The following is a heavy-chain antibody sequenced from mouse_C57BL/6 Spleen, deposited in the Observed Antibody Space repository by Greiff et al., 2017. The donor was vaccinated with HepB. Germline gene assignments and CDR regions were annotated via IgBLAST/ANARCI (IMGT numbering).Heavy chain of an antibody. D-gene: IGHD2-14*01. CDR1: GYTFTSYW. J-gene: IGHJ4*01. CDR3: ARSGVRYYAMDY. Sequence: QVQLKQSGAELVRPGTSVKLSCKASGYTFTSYWMHWVKQRPGQGLEWIGVIDPSDSYTNYNQKFKGKATLTVDPSSSTAYLQLSSLTSEDSAVYYCARSGVRYYAMDYWGQGTSVTVSS. CDR2: IDPSDSYT. V-gene: IGHV1-59*01.